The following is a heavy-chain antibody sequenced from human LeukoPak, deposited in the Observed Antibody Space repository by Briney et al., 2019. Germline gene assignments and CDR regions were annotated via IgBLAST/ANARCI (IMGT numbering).Heavy chain of an antibody. D-gene: IGHD2-2*01. V-gene: IGHV1-2*02. CDR2: INPNSGGT. CDR3: AREWGYCSSTSCPLFGY. J-gene: IGHJ4*02. Sequence: ASVKVSCKASGYTFIGYYIHWVRQAPGQGLEWMGWINPNSGGTNFAQKFQGRVTMTRDTSISTAYMELSRLKSDDTAVYYCAREWGYCSSTSCPLFGYWGQGTLVTVSS. CDR1: GYTFIGYY.